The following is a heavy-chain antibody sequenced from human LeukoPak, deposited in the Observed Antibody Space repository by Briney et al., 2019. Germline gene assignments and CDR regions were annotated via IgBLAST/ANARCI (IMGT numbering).Heavy chain of an antibody. J-gene: IGHJ4*02. CDR1: GYSFSSYW. CDR3: ARHVDFDYFDY. Sequence: GESLKISCKGSGYSFSSYWIGWVRQMPGKGLEWMGIIHPGDSHTTYSPSFQGQVTISADRSFSTAYLQWSSLKASDTAMYYCARHVDFDYFDYWGQGTLDTVSS. D-gene: IGHD5-12*01. CDR2: IHPGDSHT. V-gene: IGHV5-51*01.